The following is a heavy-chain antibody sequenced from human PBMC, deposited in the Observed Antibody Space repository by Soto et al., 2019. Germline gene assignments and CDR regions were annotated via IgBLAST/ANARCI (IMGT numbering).Heavy chain of an antibody. V-gene: IGHV4-59*08. J-gene: IGHJ4*02. CDR1: GGSISSYY. CDR3: ATIPAATTYYFDY. CDR2: IYYSGST. Sequence: SETLSLTCTVSGGSISSYYWSWIRQPPGKGLEWIGYIYYSGSTNYNPSLKSRVTISLDTSKNQFSLKLSSVTAADTAVYYCATIPAATTYYFDYWGQGALVTVSS. D-gene: IGHD2-2*01.